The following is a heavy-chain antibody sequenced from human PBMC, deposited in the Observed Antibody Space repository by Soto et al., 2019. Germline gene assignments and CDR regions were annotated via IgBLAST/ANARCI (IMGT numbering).Heavy chain of an antibody. CDR1: GYSISTYW. J-gene: IGHJ4*02. Sequence: EVQLVESGGGLVQPGGSLRLSCAASGYSISTYWMSWVRQAPGKGLEWVANVKQDGSEEYYVDSVKGRFTISRDNAKNSLYLQMNSLRAEDTAVYYCAALDTAMVKIAGYWGQGTLVTVSS. CDR3: AALDTAMVKIAGY. V-gene: IGHV3-7*01. D-gene: IGHD5-18*01. CDR2: VKQDGSEE.